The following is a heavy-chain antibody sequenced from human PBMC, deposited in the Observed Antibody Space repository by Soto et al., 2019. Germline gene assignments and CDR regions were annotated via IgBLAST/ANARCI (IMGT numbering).Heavy chain of an antibody. CDR2: IYYSGST. J-gene: IGHJ5*02. Sequence: SETLSLTCTVSGGSISSGGYYWSWIRQHPXKGLEWIGYIYYSGSTYYNPSLKSRVTISVDTSKNQFSLKLSSVTVADTAVYYCARGNCGGDCYSPHRWFDPWGQGTLVTVSS. D-gene: IGHD2-21*02. CDR3: ARGNCGGDCYSPHRWFDP. V-gene: IGHV4-31*03. CDR1: GGSISSGGYY.